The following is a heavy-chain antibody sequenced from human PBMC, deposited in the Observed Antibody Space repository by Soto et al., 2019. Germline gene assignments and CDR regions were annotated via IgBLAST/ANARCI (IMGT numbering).Heavy chain of an antibody. D-gene: IGHD2-15*01. Sequence: PGGSLRLSCAASGFTFSSYAMSWVRQAPGKGLEWVSVIYSGGSTYYADSVKGRFTISRDNSKNTLYLQMNSLRAEDTAVYYCARDLVVVAATPDAFDIWGQGTMVTVSS. J-gene: IGHJ3*02. CDR1: GFTFSSYA. CDR3: ARDLVVVAATPDAFDI. CDR2: IYSGGST. V-gene: IGHV3-66*01.